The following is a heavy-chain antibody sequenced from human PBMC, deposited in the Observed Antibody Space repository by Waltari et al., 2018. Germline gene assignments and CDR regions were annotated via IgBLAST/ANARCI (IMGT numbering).Heavy chain of an antibody. J-gene: IGHJ5*02. CDR2: VNPNSGGT. D-gene: IGHD4-17*01. CDR1: GYTFTGYY. CDR3: ARGGYGDYDEWFDP. V-gene: IGHV1-2*06. Sequence: QVQLVQSGAEVKKPGASVTVSCKASGYTFTGYYLHWVRQAPGQGLEWMGRVNPNSGGTNYAQKVQGRVTMARDTSISTAYMELSRLRSDDTAVYDCARGGYGDYDEWFDPWGQGTLVTVSS.